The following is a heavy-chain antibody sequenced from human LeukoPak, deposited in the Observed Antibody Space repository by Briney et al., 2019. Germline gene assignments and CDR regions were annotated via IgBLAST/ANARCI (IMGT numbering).Heavy chain of an antibody. Sequence: GGSLRLSCAASGFTFSSYEMNWVRQAPGKGLEWVSYLSSSGSTIYYADSVKGRFTISRDNAKNSLYLQMDSLRAEDTAVYYCTKHITTDATTPFYYGMDVWGQGTTVTVSS. V-gene: IGHV3-48*03. CDR1: GFTFSSYE. CDR2: LSSSGSTI. J-gene: IGHJ6*02. D-gene: IGHD3-22*01. CDR3: TKHITTDATTPFYYGMDV.